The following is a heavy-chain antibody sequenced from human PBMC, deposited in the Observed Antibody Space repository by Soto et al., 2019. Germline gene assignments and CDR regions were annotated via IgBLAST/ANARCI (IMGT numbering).Heavy chain of an antibody. CDR2: TYYRSKWYN. V-gene: IGHV6-1*01. Sequence: SQTLSLTCAISGDSVSRNSAAWNWIRQSPSRGLEWLGRTYYRSKWYNDYAVSVKSRITINPDTSKNQFSLQLNSVTPEDTAVYYCGRAVVQSEGYYYYGMDVWGQGTTVTVAS. CDR3: GRAVVQSEGYYYYGMDV. D-gene: IGHD6-6*01. J-gene: IGHJ6*02. CDR1: GDSVSRNSAA.